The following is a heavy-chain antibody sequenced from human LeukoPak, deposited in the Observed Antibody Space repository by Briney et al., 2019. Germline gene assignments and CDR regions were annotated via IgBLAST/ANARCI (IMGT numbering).Heavy chain of an antibody. D-gene: IGHD6-13*01. J-gene: IGHJ3*02. CDR3: AKDSSHTYSDAFDI. CDR2: ISYDGSNK. CDR1: GFTFSSYG. Sequence: GGSLRLSCAASGFTFSSYGMHWVRQAPGKGLEWVAVISYDGSNKYYADSVKGRFTISRDNSKNTLYLQMNSLRAEDTAVYYCAKDSSHTYSDAFDIWGQGTMVTVSS. V-gene: IGHV3-30*18.